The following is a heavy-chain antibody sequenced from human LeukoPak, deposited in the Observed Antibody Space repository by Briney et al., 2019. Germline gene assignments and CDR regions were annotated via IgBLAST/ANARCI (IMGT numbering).Heavy chain of an antibody. V-gene: IGHV3-13*04. J-gene: IGHJ4*02. Sequence: GGSLRLSCAASGFTFSCYDMHWVRQATGKGLEWVSAIGTAGDTYYPGSVKGRFTISRENAKNSLYLQMNSLRAGDTAVYYCARAGIVAVAGAIDYWGQGTLVTVSS. D-gene: IGHD6-19*01. CDR2: IGTAGDT. CDR3: ARAGIVAVAGAIDY. CDR1: GFTFSCYD.